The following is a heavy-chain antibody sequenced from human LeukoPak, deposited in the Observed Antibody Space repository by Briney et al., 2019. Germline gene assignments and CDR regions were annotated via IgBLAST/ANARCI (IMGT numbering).Heavy chain of an antibody. CDR2: ISAYNGNT. Sequence: WASVKVSCKASGYTFTSYGISWVRQAPGQGLEWMGWISAYNGNTNYAQKLQGRVTMTTDTSTSTAYMELRSLRSDDTAVYYCARDLSDSSDFTFDYWGQGTLVTVSS. J-gene: IGHJ4*02. V-gene: IGHV1-18*01. D-gene: IGHD3-22*01. CDR3: ARDLSDSSDFTFDY. CDR1: GYTFTSYG.